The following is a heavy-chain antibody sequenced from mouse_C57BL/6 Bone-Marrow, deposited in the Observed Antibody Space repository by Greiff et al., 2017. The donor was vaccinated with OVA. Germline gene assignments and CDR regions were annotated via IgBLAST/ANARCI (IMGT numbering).Heavy chain of an antibody. J-gene: IGHJ3*01. CDR1: GYTFTSYW. Sequence: QVQLQQPGAELVMPGASVKLSCKASGYTFTSYWMHWVKPRPGQGLEWIGEIDPSDSYTTYNQKFKGKSTLTVDKSSSTAYMQLSSLTSEDSAVYYCARGGGYFWFAYWGQGTLVTVSA. V-gene: IGHV1-69*01. D-gene: IGHD2-3*01. CDR3: ARGGGYFWFAY. CDR2: IDPSDSYT.